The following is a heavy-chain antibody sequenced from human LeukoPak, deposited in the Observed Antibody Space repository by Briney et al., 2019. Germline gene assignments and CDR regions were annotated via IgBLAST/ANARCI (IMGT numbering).Heavy chain of an antibody. D-gene: IGHD2-15*01. CDR3: ARGGYCSGGSCVIGLDDAFDI. CDR2: IGTAGDT. CDR1: GFTFSSYD. Sequence: PGGSLRLSCAASGFTFSSYDMHWVRQATGKGLEWVSAIGTAGDTYYPGSVKGRFTISRENAKKSLYLQMNSLRAGDTAVYYCARGGYCSGGSCVIGLDDAFDIWGQGTMVTVSS. V-gene: IGHV3-13*01. J-gene: IGHJ3*02.